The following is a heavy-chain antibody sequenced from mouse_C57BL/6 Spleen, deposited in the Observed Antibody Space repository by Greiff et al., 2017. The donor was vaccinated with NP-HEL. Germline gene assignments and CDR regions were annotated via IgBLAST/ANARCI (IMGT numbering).Heavy chain of an antibody. CDR3: ARSGDYDYPWFAY. Sequence: QVQLQQSGPELVKPGASVKISCKASGYAFSSSWMNWVKQRPGKGLEWIVRIYPGDGDTNYNGKFKGKATLTADKSSSTAYMQLSSLTSEDSAVYFCARSGDYDYPWFAYWGQGTLVTVSA. V-gene: IGHV1-82*01. CDR1: GYAFSSSW. CDR2: IYPGDGDT. J-gene: IGHJ3*01. D-gene: IGHD2-4*01.